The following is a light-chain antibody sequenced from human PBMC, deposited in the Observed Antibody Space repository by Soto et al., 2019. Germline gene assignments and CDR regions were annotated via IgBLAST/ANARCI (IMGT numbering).Light chain of an antibody. V-gene: IGKV1-39*01. CDR3: QQSYSAPLT. J-gene: IGKJ1*01. CDR2: ATS. Sequence: DIQMTQSPSSLSASVGDRVTITCRASQNIFNYLNWYQQKPGKAPNLLIYATSNLQSGVPSRFSVSGSGTDFTLTISSLQREDFAIYHCQQSYSAPLTFGQGTKVEIK. CDR1: QNIFNY.